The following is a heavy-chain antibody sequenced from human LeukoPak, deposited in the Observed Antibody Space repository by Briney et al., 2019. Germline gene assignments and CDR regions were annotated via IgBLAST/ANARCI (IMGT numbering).Heavy chain of an antibody. V-gene: IGHV1-46*01. D-gene: IGHD3-22*01. J-gene: IGHJ4*02. CDR2: INPSGGST. CDR1: GYTFTGYY. Sequence: ASVKVSCKASGYTFTGYYIHWVRQAPGQGLEWMGIINPSGGSTSYAQKFQGRVTMTRDTSTSTVYMELSSLRSEDTAVYYCARDIPKYDSSGYYPSYYFDYWGQGTLVTVSS. CDR3: ARDIPKYDSSGYYPSYYFDY.